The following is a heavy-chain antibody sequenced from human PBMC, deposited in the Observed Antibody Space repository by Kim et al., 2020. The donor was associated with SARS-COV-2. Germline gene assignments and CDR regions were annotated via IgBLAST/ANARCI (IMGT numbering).Heavy chain of an antibody. V-gene: IGHV3-33*01. J-gene: IGHJ6*02. Sequence: YADSVKGPLTISNDNSKNALYLKVHSVRAEDPSVYYCARDTRDYYGMDVWGQGTTVTVSS. CDR3: ARDTRDYYGMDV.